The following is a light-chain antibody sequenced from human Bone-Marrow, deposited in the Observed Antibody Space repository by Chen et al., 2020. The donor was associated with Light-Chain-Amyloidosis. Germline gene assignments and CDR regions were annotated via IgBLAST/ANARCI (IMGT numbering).Light chain of an antibody. Sequence: QSALTPPPPASGPPGQSVTISCTGTNSHVGRYDYVSWYQQHPDKTHKFLIYEVINRYSGVTNRFSGSESGNTASLTVSGLQAEDEADYCCCSYEGDSWVFGGGTKLTVL. CDR1: NSHVGRYDY. J-gene: IGLJ3*02. CDR3: CSYEGDSWV. V-gene: IGLV2-8*01. CDR2: EVI.